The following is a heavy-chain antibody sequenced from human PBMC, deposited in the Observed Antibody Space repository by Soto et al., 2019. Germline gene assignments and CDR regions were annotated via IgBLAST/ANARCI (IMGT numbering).Heavy chain of an antibody. CDR2: IFDGGSA. CDR3: VSVEGTPTVTGDYYYYAADA. V-gene: IGHV4-59*12. J-gene: IGHJ6*02. CDR1: GFTITYCT. Sequence: SATLSLTCTVQGFTITYCTWRWIRPAPRKGLELLGYIFDGGSANYHPSLKSRVSFSLDKSQNQLSLKLTSVTGADTAIYYCVSVEGTPTVTGDYYYYAADAWGQGTAVT. D-gene: IGHD4-17*01.